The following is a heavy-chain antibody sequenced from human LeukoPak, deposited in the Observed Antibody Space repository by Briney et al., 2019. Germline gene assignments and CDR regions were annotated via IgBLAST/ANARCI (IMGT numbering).Heavy chain of an antibody. CDR1: GGSISSYY. Sequence: SETLSLTCTVSGGSISSYYWSWIRQPPGKGLQWIGYINYSGSTYYNPSLQSRVTISVDTSKNQFSLKLSSVTAADTAVFYCTKVGPTGAFDIWGQGTMVTVSS. J-gene: IGHJ3*02. CDR3: TKVGPTGAFDI. D-gene: IGHD1-26*01. V-gene: IGHV4-59*01. CDR2: INYSGST.